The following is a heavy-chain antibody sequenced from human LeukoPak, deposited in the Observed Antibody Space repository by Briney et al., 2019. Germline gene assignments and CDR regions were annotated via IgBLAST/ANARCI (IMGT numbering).Heavy chain of an antibody. CDR1: GYTFTGYY. J-gene: IGHJ4*02. CDR2: INPNSGGA. Sequence: ASVKVSCKASGYTFTGYYMYWVRQAPGQGREWLGWINPNSGGANYAQKFQGRVTMTRDTSISTAYMELSRLRSDDTAVYYWSRVAGSGSYYNVSSASDYWGQGTLVTVSS. CDR3: SRVAGSGSYYNVSSASDY. V-gene: IGHV1-2*02. D-gene: IGHD3-10*01.